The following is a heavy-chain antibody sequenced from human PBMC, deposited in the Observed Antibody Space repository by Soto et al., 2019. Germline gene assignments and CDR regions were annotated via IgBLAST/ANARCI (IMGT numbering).Heavy chain of an antibody. J-gene: IGHJ4*02. CDR2: MNPNSGNT. CDR3: ARMRKALAGYIDF. D-gene: IGHD6-19*01. Sequence: QVQLVQSGAEVKKPGASVRVSCTTSGYTFTNNDINWVRQATGQGLEWMGWMNPNSGNTGYEQKFQGRVTMTRDRSISTAYMELRNLRSEDPAVYYWARMRKALAGYIDFWGQGTLVTVYS. CDR1: GYTFTNND. V-gene: IGHV1-8*01.